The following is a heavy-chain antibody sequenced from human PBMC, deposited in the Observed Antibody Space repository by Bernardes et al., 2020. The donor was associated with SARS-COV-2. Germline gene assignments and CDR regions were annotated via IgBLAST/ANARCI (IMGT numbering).Heavy chain of an antibody. Sequence: GGSLRLSCAASGFTLSNYAMAWVRQAPGKGLEWVSGITNGGGSTYYADSVKGRFTVSRDNSKNTLYLQMDSLRAEDTAVYYCARDTSATCGLDVWGQGTMVTVSS. CDR3: ARDTSATCGLDV. CDR1: GFTLSNYA. J-gene: IGHJ3*01. CDR2: ITNGGGST. V-gene: IGHV3-23*01. D-gene: IGHD2-15*01.